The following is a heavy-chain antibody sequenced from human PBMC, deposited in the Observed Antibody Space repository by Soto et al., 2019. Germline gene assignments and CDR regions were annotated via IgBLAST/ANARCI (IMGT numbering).Heavy chain of an antibody. CDR3: ARDKFGWYGSGHWVDP. J-gene: IGHJ5*02. V-gene: IGHV1-18*01. CDR1: GYTFTSYT. D-gene: IGHD3-10*01. Sequence: ASVKVSCKTSGYTFTSYTITWVRQAPGQGLEWMGWVSPYSGNTNYAQKFQGRISMTTDTSTTTAYMELRSLRSDDTAVYYCARDKFGWYGSGHWVDPWGQGTLVTVSS. CDR2: VSPYSGNT.